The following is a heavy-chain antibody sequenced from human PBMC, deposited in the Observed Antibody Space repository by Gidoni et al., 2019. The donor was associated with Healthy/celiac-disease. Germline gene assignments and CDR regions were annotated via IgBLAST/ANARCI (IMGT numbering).Heavy chain of an antibody. J-gene: IGHJ4*02. CDR2: ISYDGSNK. Sequence: QVQLVESGGGVVQPGRSLRLSCAASGFTFCSYAMHWVRQAPGKGLEWVAVISYDGSNKYYADSVKGRFTISRDNSKNTLYLQMNSLRAEDTAVYYCARDRFSPVAGLFDYWGQGTLVTVSS. CDR3: ARDRFSPVAGLFDY. V-gene: IGHV3-30*04. CDR1: GFTFCSYA. D-gene: IGHD6-19*01.